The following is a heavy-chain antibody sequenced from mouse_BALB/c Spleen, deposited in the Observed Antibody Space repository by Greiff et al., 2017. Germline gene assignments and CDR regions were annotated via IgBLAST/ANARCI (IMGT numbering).Heavy chain of an antibody. CDR3: ARYWDGYTWFAY. CDR1: GDSITSGY. D-gene: IGHD2-3*01. Sequence: EVKLVESGPSLVKPSQTLSLTCSVTGDSITSGYWNWIRKFPGNKLEYMGYISYSGSTYYNPSLKSRISITRDTSKNQYYLQLNSVTTEDTATYYCARYWDGYTWFAYWGQGTLVTVSA. V-gene: IGHV3-8*02. J-gene: IGHJ3*01. CDR2: ISYSGST.